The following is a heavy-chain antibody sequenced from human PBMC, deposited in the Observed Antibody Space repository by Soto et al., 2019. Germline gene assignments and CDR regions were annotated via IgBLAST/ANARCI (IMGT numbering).Heavy chain of an antibody. CDR2: IYYSGST. J-gene: IGHJ5*02. CDR1: GGSISSYY. V-gene: IGHV4-59*08. Sequence: PSETLSLTCTVSGGSISSYYWSWIRQPPGKGLEWIGYIYYSGSTNYNPSLKSRVTISVDTSKNQFSLKLSSVTAADTAVYYCARPSNSWFEPWGQGTLVTVSS. CDR3: ARPSNSWFEP.